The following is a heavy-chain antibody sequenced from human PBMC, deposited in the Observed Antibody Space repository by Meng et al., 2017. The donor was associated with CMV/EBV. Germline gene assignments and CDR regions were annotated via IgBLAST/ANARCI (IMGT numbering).Heavy chain of an antibody. D-gene: IGHD3-22*01. CDR1: GGSISSYY. CDR2: IYTSGST. J-gene: IGHJ6*02. CDR3: ARDLYDGSGYPAYGMDV. Sequence: SETLSLTCTVSGGSISSYYWSRIRQPAGKGLEWIGRIYTSGSTNYNPSLKSRVTMSVDTSKNQFSLKLSSVTAADTAVYYCARDLYDGSGYPAYGMDVWGQGTTVTVSS. V-gene: IGHV4-4*07.